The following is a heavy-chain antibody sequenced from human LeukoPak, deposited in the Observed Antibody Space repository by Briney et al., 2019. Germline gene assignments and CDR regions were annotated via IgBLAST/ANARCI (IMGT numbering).Heavy chain of an antibody. J-gene: IGHJ4*02. CDR1: GFTFIGHW. D-gene: IGHD1-14*01. Sequence: GGSLRLSCAASGFTFIGHWMSWVRQAPGKGLEWVAKINQGGSDKYYVDSVRGRFTISRDNANSLLYLQMNSLRGEDTAVYYCTRDRSRAEDNWGQGTLVTVSS. V-gene: IGHV3-7*01. CDR2: INQGGSDK. CDR3: TRDRSRAEDN.